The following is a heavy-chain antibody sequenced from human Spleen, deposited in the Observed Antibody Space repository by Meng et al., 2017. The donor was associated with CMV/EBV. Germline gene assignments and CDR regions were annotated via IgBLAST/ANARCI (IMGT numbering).Heavy chain of an antibody. D-gene: IGHD2-2*01. CDR1: GFTFSSYA. CDR2: ISYDGSNK. J-gene: IGHJ4*02. CDR3: ARGAVPAAIPYYFDY. Sequence: SGFTFSSYAMHWVRQAPGKGLEWVAVISYDGSNKYYADSVKGRFTISRDNSKNTLYLQMNSLRAEDTAVYYCARGAVPAAIPYYFDYWGQGTLVTVSS. V-gene: IGHV3-30-3*01.